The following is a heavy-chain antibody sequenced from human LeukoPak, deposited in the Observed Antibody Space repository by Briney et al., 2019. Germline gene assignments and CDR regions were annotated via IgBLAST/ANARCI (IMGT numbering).Heavy chain of an antibody. Sequence: SETLSLTCTVSGGSISSYYWSWIRQPAGKGLEWIGRIYTSGSTNYNPSLKSRVTMSVDTSKNQFSLKLSSVTAADTAVYYCARDVDPYYYGSGSHSPAWSGRVWYFDLWGRGTLVTVSS. D-gene: IGHD3-10*01. CDR2: IYTSGST. CDR1: GGSISSYY. V-gene: IGHV4-4*07. J-gene: IGHJ2*01. CDR3: ARDVDPYYYGSGSHSPAWSGRVWYFDL.